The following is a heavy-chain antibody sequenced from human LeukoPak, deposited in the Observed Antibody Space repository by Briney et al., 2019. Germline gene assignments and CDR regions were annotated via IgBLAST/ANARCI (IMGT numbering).Heavy chain of an antibody. J-gene: IGHJ4*02. CDR1: GFTVSSNY. Sequence: GGSLRLSCAASGFTVSSNYMSWVRQAPRKGLEWVLVIYSGGTTYYADSVKGRFTISRYNSQNTLYLQMNSLRAEDTAVYYCASDHSNSWYPYYFDYWGQGTLVTVSS. CDR3: ASDHSNSWYPYYFDY. D-gene: IGHD6-13*01. V-gene: IGHV3-66*01. CDR2: IYSGGTT.